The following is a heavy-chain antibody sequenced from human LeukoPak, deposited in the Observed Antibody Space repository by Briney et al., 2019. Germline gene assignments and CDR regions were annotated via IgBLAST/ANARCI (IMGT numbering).Heavy chain of an antibody. J-gene: IGHJ4*02. CDR2: ISAYNGNT. Sequence: ASVKVSCKASGYTFTSYGISWVRQAPGQGLEWMGWISAYNGNTNYAQKLQGRVTMTTDTSTSTAYMELRSLRSDDTAVHYCAREWGSVGATLNDYWGQGTLVTVSS. CDR3: AREWGSVGATLNDY. CDR1: GYTFTSYG. V-gene: IGHV1-18*01. D-gene: IGHD1-26*01.